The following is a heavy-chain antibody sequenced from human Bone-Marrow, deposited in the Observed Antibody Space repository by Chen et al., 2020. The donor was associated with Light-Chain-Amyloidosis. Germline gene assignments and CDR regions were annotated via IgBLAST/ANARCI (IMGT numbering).Heavy chain of an antibody. CDR3: AKIMRGGSYYFDP. CDR1: GGPFSAYY. V-gene: IGHV4-34*01. D-gene: IGHD1-26*01. CDR2: VNHSGRT. J-gene: IGHJ4*02. Sequence: VLGGPFSAYYWSWIRQPPGKGLEGIGDVNHSGRTNYSPSLKSRLTISIDTSKKQFSLKLTSVTAADTAFYYCAKIMRGGSYYFDPWGQGTLVTVSS.